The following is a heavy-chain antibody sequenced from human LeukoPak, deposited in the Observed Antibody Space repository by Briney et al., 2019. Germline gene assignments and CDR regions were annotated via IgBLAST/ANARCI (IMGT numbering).Heavy chain of an antibody. D-gene: IGHD3-3*01. CDR2: ISGSGGST. Sequence: GGSLRLSCAASGFTFSSYAMSWVRQAPGKGLEWVSAISGSGGSTYYADSVKGRFTISRDNSKNTLYLQMNSLRAEDTAVYYCAKTPLPLRLLEWLRLGAFDIWGQGTMVTVSS. V-gene: IGHV3-23*01. J-gene: IGHJ3*02. CDR3: AKTPLPLRLLEWLRLGAFDI. CDR1: GFTFSSYA.